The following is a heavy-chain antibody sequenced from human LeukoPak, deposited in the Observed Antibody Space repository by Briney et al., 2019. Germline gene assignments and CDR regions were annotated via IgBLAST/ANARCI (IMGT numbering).Heavy chain of an antibody. V-gene: IGHV4-34*01. D-gene: IGHD6-19*01. CDR3: ARERAGRGGYFDY. J-gene: IGHJ4*02. CDR2: INHSGST. CDR1: GGSFSGYY. Sequence: PSETLSLTCAVCGGSFSGYYWSWIRQPPGKGLEWIGEINHSGSTNYNPSLKSRVTISVDTSKNQFSLKLSSVTAADTAVYYCARERAGRGGYFDYWGQGTLVTVSS.